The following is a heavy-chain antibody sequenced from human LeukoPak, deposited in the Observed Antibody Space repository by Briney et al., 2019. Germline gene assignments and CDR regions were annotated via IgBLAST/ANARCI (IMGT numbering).Heavy chain of an antibody. V-gene: IGHV3-23*01. CDR2: ISGSGGST. J-gene: IGHJ6*02. CDR3: AKGSSGYYYALKYYYYYGMDV. CDR1: GFTFSSYA. D-gene: IGHD3-22*01. Sequence: GGSLRLSCAASGFTFSSYAMSWVRQAPGKGLEWVSAISGSGGSTYYADSVKGRFTISRDNSKNTLYLQMNSLRAEDTAVYYCAKGSSGYYYALKYYYYYGMDVWGQGTTVTVSS.